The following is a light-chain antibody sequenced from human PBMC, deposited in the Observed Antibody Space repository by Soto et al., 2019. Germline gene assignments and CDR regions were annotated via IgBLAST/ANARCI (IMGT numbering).Light chain of an antibody. Sequence: SYELTQPPSVSVSPGQTASITCSGDKLGDKYACWYQQKPGQSPVLVIYQHSKRPSGIPERFSGSNSGNTATLTISGTQAREGAAYYGEAWDSSTGVFGTGTKATAL. J-gene: IGLJ1*01. V-gene: IGLV3-1*01. CDR2: QHS. CDR3: EAWDSSTGV. CDR1: KLGDKY.